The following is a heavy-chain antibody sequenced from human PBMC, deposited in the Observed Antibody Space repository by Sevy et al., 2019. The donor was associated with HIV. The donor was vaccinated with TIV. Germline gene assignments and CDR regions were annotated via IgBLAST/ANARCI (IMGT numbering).Heavy chain of an antibody. CDR1: GLTFSSDS. CDR3: ARDVDTPFVRSFDS. V-gene: IGHV3-48*02. D-gene: IGHD5-18*01. Sequence: GGSLRLSCVVSGLTFSSDSMNWVRQAPGKGLEWLAYISGSSRTIYYADSVEGRFTISRDNDKKSVFLQMNNLRDEDSATYCARDVDTPFVRSFDSWGQGTLVTVSS. J-gene: IGHJ4*02. CDR2: ISGSSRTI.